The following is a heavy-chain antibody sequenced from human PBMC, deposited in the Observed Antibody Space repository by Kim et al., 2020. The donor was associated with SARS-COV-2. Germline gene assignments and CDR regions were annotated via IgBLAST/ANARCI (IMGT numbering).Heavy chain of an antibody. CDR3: ASSPISVAGTRILYYYYGMDV. CDR1: GFTFSSYS. CDR2: ISSSSSTI. Sequence: GGSLRLSCAASGFTFSSYSMNWVRQAPGKGLEWVSYISSSSSTIYYADSVKGRFTISRDNAKNSLYLQMNSLRDEDTAVYYCASSPISVAGTRILYYYYGMDVWGQGTTVTVSS. V-gene: IGHV3-48*02. J-gene: IGHJ6*02. D-gene: IGHD6-19*01.